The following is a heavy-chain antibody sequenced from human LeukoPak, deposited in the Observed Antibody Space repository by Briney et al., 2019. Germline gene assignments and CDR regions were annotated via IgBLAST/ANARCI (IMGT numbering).Heavy chain of an antibody. Sequence: GGSLRLSCAASGFTFSSYGMHWVRQAPGKGLEWVAFIRFDGSNKYYADSVKGRFTISRDNSKNTLYLQMNSLRTEDTAVYYCAKEGGSSWYGGRLDYWGQGTLVTVSS. J-gene: IGHJ4*02. V-gene: IGHV3-30*02. D-gene: IGHD6-13*01. CDR2: IRFDGSNK. CDR3: AKEGGSSWYGGRLDY. CDR1: GFTFSSYG.